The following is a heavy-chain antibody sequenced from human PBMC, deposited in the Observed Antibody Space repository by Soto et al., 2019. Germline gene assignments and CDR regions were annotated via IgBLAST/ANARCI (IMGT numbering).Heavy chain of an antibody. V-gene: IGHV4-30-4*01. CDR2: IYYSGST. Sequence: QVQLQESGPGLVKPSQTLSLTCTVSGGSISSGDYYWSWIRQPPGKGLEWIGYIYYSGSTYYNPSLKSRVTISVDPSKNQFSLKLSSVTAADPAMYYCAVSIGARYFASWGQGTLVTVSS. D-gene: IGHD6-6*01. CDR1: GGSISSGDYY. CDR3: AVSIGARYFAS. J-gene: IGHJ4*02.